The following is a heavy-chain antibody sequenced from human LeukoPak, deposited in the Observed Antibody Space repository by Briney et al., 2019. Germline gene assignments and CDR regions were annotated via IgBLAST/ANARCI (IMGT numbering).Heavy chain of an antibody. CDR1: GGTFSSYA. D-gene: IGHD5-18*01. CDR2: IIPILGIA. V-gene: IGHV1-69*04. CDR3: ARTIYTAMVTSNALDI. J-gene: IGHJ3*02. Sequence: GASVKVSCKASGGTFSSYAISWVRQAPGQGLEWMGRIIPILGIANYAQKFQGRVTITADKSTSTAYMELSSLRSEDTAVYYCARTIYTAMVTSNALDIWGQGTMVTVSS.